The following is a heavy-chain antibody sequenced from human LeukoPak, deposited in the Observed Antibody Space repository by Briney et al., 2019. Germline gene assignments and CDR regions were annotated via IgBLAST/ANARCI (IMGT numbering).Heavy chain of an antibody. CDR1: GYTFTSYG. Sequence: ASVKVSCKASGYTFTSYGISWVRQAPGQGLEWMGWNSAYNGNTNYAQKLQGRVTMTTDTSTSTAYMELRSLRSDDTAVYYCARGGDYYDSSGYSRLFDYWGQGTLVTVSS. CDR3: ARGGDYYDSSGYSRLFDY. D-gene: IGHD3-22*01. V-gene: IGHV1-18*01. CDR2: NSAYNGNT. J-gene: IGHJ4*02.